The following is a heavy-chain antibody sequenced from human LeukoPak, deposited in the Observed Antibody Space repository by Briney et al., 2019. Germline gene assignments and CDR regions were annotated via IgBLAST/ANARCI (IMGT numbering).Heavy chain of an antibody. CDR1: GYTFTSYA. Sequence: ASVKVSCKASGYTFTSYAMHWARQAPGQRLEWMGWINAGNGDTKYSQKFQGRVTITRDTSASTAYMELSSLRSEDTAVYYCARGRYFDWLDYYYGMDVWGKGTTVTVSS. V-gene: IGHV1-3*01. CDR3: ARGRYFDWLDYYYGMDV. J-gene: IGHJ6*04. CDR2: INAGNGDT. D-gene: IGHD3-9*01.